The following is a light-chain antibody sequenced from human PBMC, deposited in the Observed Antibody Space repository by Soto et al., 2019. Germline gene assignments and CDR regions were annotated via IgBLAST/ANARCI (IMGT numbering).Light chain of an antibody. J-gene: IGLJ1*01. CDR2: LEGSGTY. CDR3: ETWDIATDV. Sequence: QPVLTQSSSASASLGSSVKLTCTLSRGHSSYIIAWHQQQPGKAPRYLMKLEGSGTYNKGGGVPDRFSGSSAGADRYLTISKLQSEDEAVYYCETWDIATDVFGTGTKVTVL. V-gene: IGLV4-60*03. CDR1: RGHSSYI.